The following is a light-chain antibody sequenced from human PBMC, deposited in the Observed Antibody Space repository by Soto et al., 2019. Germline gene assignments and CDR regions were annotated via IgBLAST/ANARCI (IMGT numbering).Light chain of an antibody. Sequence: ETVLTQSPGTLSLSPGERATLSCRASQSVSSSYLGWYQQKPGQAPRLLIYGASTRATGIPDRFSGSGSGTDFTLTISRLEPEDFAVYYCQEGAYWPAFGGGTKVDI. CDR3: QEGAYWPA. J-gene: IGKJ4*01. CDR1: QSVSSSY. V-gene: IGKV3D-20*02. CDR2: GAS.